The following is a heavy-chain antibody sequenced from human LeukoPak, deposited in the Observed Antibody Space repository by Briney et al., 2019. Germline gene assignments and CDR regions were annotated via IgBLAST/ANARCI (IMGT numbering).Heavy chain of an antibody. V-gene: IGHV3-30*18. CDR3: AKAYGYCTTTSCSHEEFDY. CDR2: ISYDGSNK. Sequence: GRSLRLSCAASGFTFSNYGMHWVRQAPGKGLEWVAVISYDGSNKYYADSVKGRFAISRDNSKNALYLQMNSLRAEDTAVYYCAKAYGYCTTTSCSHEEFDYWGQGTLVTVSS. J-gene: IGHJ4*02. CDR1: GFTFSNYG. D-gene: IGHD2-2*01.